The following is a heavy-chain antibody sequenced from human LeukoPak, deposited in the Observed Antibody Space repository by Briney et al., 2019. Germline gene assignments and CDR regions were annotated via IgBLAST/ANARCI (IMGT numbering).Heavy chain of an antibody. CDR3: ARVDKYGFWSGSIGVVDP. D-gene: IGHD3-3*01. V-gene: IGHV1-8*01. CDR1: GYTFTSYD. J-gene: IGHJ5*02. Sequence: ASVKVSCKASGYTFTSYDINWVRQATGQGLEWMGWMNPNSGNTGYAQKFQGRVTMTRNTSISTAYMELSSLRSEDTAVYYCARVDKYGFWSGSIGVVDPWGQGTLVTVSS. CDR2: MNPNSGNT.